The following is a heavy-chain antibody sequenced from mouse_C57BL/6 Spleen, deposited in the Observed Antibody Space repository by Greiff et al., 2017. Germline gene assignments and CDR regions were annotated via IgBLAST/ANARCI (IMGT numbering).Heavy chain of an antibody. CDR2: IYPGDGDT. V-gene: IGHV1-82*01. J-gene: IGHJ2*01. CDR1: GYAFSSSR. CDR3: ARYDDYFDY. D-gene: IGHD2-3*01. Sequence: VQLQQSGPELVKPGASVKISCKASGYAFSSSRMNWVKQRPGKGLEWIGRIYPGDGDTNYNGKFKGKATLTADKSSSTAYMQLSSLTSEDSAVYFCARYDDYFDYWGQGTTLTVSS.